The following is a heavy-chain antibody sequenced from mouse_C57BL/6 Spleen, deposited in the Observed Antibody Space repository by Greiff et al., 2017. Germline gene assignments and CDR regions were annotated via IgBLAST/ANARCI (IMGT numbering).Heavy chain of an antibody. CDR1: GYTFTDHT. CDR2: IYPSDGST. CDR3: ARSGDYYYGSSYAMDY. D-gene: IGHD1-1*01. J-gene: IGHJ4*01. Sequence: QVQLQQSDAELVKPGASVKISCKVSGYTFTDHTIHWMKQRPEQGLEWIGYIYPSDGSTKYNEKFKGKATLTADKSSSTAYMQLNSLTSEDSAVYFCARSGDYYYGSSYAMDYWGQGTSVTVSS. V-gene: IGHV1-78*01.